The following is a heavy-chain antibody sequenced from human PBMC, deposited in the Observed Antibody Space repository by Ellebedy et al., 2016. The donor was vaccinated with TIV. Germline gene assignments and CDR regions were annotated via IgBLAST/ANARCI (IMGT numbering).Heavy chain of an antibody. CDR1: GGTFSSYG. CDR3: ARVGNYYGGNPSYYFDY. Sequence: AASVKVSCKASGGTFSSYGISWVRQAPGQGLEWMGGIIPILGKANYAQKFQGRVTITADESTYTAYMELSSLRSEDTAVYYGARVGNYYGGNPSYYFDYWGQGTLVTVSS. J-gene: IGHJ4*02. V-gene: IGHV1-69*10. CDR2: IIPILGKA. D-gene: IGHD4-23*01.